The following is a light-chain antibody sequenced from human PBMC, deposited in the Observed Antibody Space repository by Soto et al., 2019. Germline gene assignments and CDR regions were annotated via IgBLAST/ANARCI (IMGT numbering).Light chain of an antibody. CDR3: GSWDSSLSAYV. J-gene: IGLJ1*01. Sequence: QSVLPQPPSVSGAPGQRVTISCTGSGSNIGAGYDVHWYQQFPGTAPKLLIYDDNKRPSGIPDRFSGSKSGTSATLGITGFQTGDEADYYCGSWDSSLSAYVFGTGTKVTVL. CDR2: DDN. CDR1: GSNIGAGYD. V-gene: IGLV1-51*01.